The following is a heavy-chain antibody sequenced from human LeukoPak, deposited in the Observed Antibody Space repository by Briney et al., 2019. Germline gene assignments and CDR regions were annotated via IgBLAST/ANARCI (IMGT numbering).Heavy chain of an antibody. D-gene: IGHD3-22*01. J-gene: IGHJ4*02. Sequence: PGESLKISCKGSGYSFTSYWIGWVRQMPGKGLEWMGIIYPGDSDTRYSPSFQGQVTISADKSISTAYLQWSSLKASDTAMYYCARHPRPYYYDSSGYYYWGQGTLVTVSS. CDR3: ARHPRPYYYDSSGYYY. CDR2: IYPGDSDT. V-gene: IGHV5-51*01. CDR1: GYSFTSYW.